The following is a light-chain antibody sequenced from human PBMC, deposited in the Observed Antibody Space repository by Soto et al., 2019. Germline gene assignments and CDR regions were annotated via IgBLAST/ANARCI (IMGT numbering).Light chain of an antibody. J-gene: IGKJ1*01. V-gene: IGKV2-30*01. CDR3: LQRGNWPRT. Sequence: LPVTLGQPASISCRCSQSLLYSDGNTYLAWFQQRPGQSPRRLIYRASGRDSGIPDRFSGSGSGTDFTLKISRVEAEDVGVYYWLQRGNWPRTFCQGSKVDIK. CDR1: QSLLYSDGNTY. CDR2: RAS.